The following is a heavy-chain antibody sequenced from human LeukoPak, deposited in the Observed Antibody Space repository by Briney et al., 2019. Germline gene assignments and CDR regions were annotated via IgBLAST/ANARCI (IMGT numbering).Heavy chain of an antibody. CDR3: ARDRGARLERFYAFDF. CDR2: INPSNGFT. V-gene: IGHV1-2*02. Sequence: ASVKVSCKAAGYAFTGSYIHWVRQAPGQGLEWMGWINPSNGFTAYAQNFQGRVTMTRDTSISTAYMDLSRLTSDDTAVYFCARDRGARLERFYAFDFWGQGTTVTVSS. J-gene: IGHJ3*01. D-gene: IGHD1-1*01. CDR1: GYAFTGSY.